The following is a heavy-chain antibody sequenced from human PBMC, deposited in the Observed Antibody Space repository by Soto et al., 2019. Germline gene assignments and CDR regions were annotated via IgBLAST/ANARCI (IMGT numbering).Heavy chain of an antibody. CDR3: ARQKPHAGAYYYDSSGYSDY. CDR2: ISAYNGNT. V-gene: IGHV1-18*01. J-gene: IGHJ4*02. CDR1: GYTFTSYG. D-gene: IGHD3-22*01. Sequence: ASVKVSCKASGYTFTSYGISWVRQAPGQGLEWMGWISAYNGNTNYAQKLQGRVTMTTDTSTSTAYMELRSLRSDDTAVYYCARQKPHAGAYYYDSSGYSDYWGQGTLVTVSS.